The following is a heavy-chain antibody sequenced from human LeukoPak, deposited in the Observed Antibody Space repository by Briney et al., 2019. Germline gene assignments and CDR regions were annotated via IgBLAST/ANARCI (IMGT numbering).Heavy chain of an antibody. CDR1: GGSFSGYY. V-gene: IGHV4-34*01. CDR2: INHSGST. Sequence: SETLSLTCAVYGGSFSGYYWSWIRQPPGKGLEWIGEINHSGSTNYNPSLKSRVTISVDTSKNPFSLKLSSVTAADTAVYYCARGHRRITMVRGVMTYYFDYWGQGTLVTVSS. D-gene: IGHD3-10*01. J-gene: IGHJ4*02. CDR3: ARGHRRITMVRGVMTYYFDY.